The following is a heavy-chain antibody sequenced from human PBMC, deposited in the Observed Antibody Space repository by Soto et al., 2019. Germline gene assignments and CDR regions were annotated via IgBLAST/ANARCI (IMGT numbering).Heavy chain of an antibody. D-gene: IGHD2-8*01. CDR1: GYTFTSYT. J-gene: IGHJ4*02. CDR3: ARWRTYGTGLMVWDY. V-gene: IGHV1-18*01. Sequence: QVQLVQSGAEVKKPGASVKVSCQASGYTFTSYTISWLRQAPGQGLEWMGWIRPYNSRTYYAQKLQGRVTMTTDSSTRTFDREVGSRSSDDKAVYYCARWRTYGTGLMVWDYWGEGTLVTGSS. CDR2: IRPYNSRT.